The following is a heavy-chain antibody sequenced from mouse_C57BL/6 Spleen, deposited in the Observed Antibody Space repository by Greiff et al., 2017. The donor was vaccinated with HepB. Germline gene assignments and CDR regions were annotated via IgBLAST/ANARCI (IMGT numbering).Heavy chain of an antibody. CDR1: GYTFTSYG. D-gene: IGHD2-1*01. Sequence: VQLQQSGAELARPGASVKLSCKASGYTFTSYGISWVKQRTGQGLEWIGEIYPRSGNTYYNEKFKGKATLTADKSSSTAYMELRSLTSEDSAVYFCARYYYDYDAMDYWGQGTSVTVSS. CDR2: IYPRSGNT. CDR3: ARYYYDYDAMDY. J-gene: IGHJ4*01. V-gene: IGHV1-81*01.